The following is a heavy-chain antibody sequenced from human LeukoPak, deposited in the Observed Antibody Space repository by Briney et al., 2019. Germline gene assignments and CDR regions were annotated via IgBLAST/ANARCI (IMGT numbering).Heavy chain of an antibody. Sequence: GGSLRLSCAASGFTFSSYAMAWVRQAPGKGLEWVSSISTGGGSTYSADSVRGRFTTSRDKSKNTLFLQMNSLRAEDTAVYHCARQIGYCSDGHCYFDYWGQGTLVTVSS. V-gene: IGHV3-23*01. CDR3: ARQIGYCSDGHCYFDY. CDR2: ISTGGGST. J-gene: IGHJ4*02. D-gene: IGHD2-15*01. CDR1: GFTFSSYA.